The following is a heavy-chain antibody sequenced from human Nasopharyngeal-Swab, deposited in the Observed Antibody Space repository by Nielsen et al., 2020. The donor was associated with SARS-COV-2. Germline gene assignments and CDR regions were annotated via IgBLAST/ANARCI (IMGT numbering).Heavy chain of an antibody. CDR1: GSTFRRCS. CDR2: ISASGSST. J-gene: IGHJ6*02. CDR3: AKESGSYLYYYYAMDV. V-gene: IGHV3-23*01. Sequence: GESLKISCAATGSTFRRCSMSWVRQAPGKGLEWVSAISASGSSTYYADSVKGRFTISRDNSQNTLYLQMSSLRVEDTAVYYCAKESGSYLYYYYAMDVWGQGTTVTVSS. D-gene: IGHD1-26*01.